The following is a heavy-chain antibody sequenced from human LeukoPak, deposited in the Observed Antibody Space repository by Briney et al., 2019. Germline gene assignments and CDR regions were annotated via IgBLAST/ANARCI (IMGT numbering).Heavy chain of an antibody. CDR2: ISAYNGNT. Sequence: ASVTVSCKASGYTFTSYGISWVRQAPGQGIEWMGWISAYNGNTNYAEKLQGRVTMTTDTSTSTAYMEMRSVRADDTAVYYCARTDGYCSGGSCYINYYYYYMDVWGKGTTVTVSS. CDR1: GYTFTSYG. J-gene: IGHJ6*03. CDR3: ARTDGYCSGGSCYINYYYYYMDV. D-gene: IGHD2-15*01. V-gene: IGHV1-18*01.